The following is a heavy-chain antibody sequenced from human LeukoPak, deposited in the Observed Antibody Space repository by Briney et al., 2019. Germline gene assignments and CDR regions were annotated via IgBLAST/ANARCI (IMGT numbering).Heavy chain of an antibody. CDR3: ARDGVYSMGAFDI. V-gene: IGHV4-4*07. J-gene: IGHJ3*02. CDR2: IYTSGST. Sequence: SETLSLTCTVSGGSISIYYWSWIRQPAGKGLEWIGRIYTSGSTNYNPSLKSRVTMSIDTSKNQFSLKLSSVTAADTAVYYCARDGVYSMGAFDIWGQGTMVTVSS. D-gene: IGHD2-8*01. CDR1: GGSISIYY.